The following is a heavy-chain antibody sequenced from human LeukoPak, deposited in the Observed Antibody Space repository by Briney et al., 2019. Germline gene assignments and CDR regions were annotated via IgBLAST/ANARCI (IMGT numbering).Heavy chain of an antibody. Sequence: SETLSLTCAVSGYSISSGYYWGWIRQPPGKGLEWIGSIYHSGSTYYNPSLKSRVTISVDTSKNQFSLKLSSVTAADTAVHYCARAGGYYYGSGSYVGPPFDYWGQGTLVTVSS. CDR3: ARAGGYYYGSGSYVGPPFDY. V-gene: IGHV4-38-2*01. D-gene: IGHD3-10*01. J-gene: IGHJ4*02. CDR2: IYHSGST. CDR1: GYSISSGYY.